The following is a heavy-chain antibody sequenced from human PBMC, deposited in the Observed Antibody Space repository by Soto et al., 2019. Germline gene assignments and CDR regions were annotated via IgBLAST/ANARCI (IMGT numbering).Heavy chain of an antibody. V-gene: IGHV1-2*04. CDR3: ARDVTIFGVVPYYYYGMDV. J-gene: IGHJ6*02. CDR1: GYTFTGYY. D-gene: IGHD3-3*01. CDR2: INPNSGGT. Sequence: PRASVKVSCKASGYTFTGYYMHWVRQAPGQGLEWMGWINPNSGGTNYAQKFQGWVTMTRDTSISTAYMELSRLRSDDTAVYYCARDVTIFGVVPYYYYGMDVWGQGTTVTVSS.